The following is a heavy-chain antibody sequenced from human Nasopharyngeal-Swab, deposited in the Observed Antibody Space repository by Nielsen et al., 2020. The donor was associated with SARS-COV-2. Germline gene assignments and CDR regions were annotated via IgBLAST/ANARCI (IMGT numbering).Heavy chain of an antibody. CDR2: ISDSGDTT. CDR3: AKGIPSVSDY. CDR1: GFTFSSYA. V-gene: IGHV3-23*01. D-gene: IGHD5-18*01. J-gene: IGHJ4*02. Sequence: GESLKISCAASGFTFSSYAMIWVRQAPGKGLEWVSSISDSGDTTYYTGSMKGRFTISRDNSKNTLYLQMNSLRAEDTAVYYCAKGIPSVSDYWGQGTLVTVSS.